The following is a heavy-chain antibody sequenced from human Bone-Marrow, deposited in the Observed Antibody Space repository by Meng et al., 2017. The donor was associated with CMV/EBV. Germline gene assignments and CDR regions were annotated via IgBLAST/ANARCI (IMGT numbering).Heavy chain of an antibody. D-gene: IGHD1-26*01. CDR2: INPSGGST. CDR3: ARALGATEGWFDP. CDR1: GYTFTGYY. V-gene: IGHV1-46*01. Sequence: ASVKVSCKASGYTFTGYYMHWVRQAPGQGLEWMGIINPSGGSTSYAQKFQGRVTMTRDTSTSTVYMELSSLRSEDTAVYYCARALGATEGWFDPWGQGTLVTVSS. J-gene: IGHJ5*02.